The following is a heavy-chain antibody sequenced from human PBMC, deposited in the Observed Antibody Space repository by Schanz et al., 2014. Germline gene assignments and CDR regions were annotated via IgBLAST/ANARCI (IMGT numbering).Heavy chain of an antibody. D-gene: IGHD3-10*01. CDR1: GFTLSSYG. Sequence: QVRLVESGGGVVQPGRSLRLSCAASGFTLSSYGMHWVRQAPGKGLEWVAFINSDGTKRFYADSVKSRFTISRDNSRNTLYLQMNSLRAEDTAVYYCAKQHIVRGVIYLNWFDSWGQGTLVTVSS. CDR2: INSDGTKR. J-gene: IGHJ5*01. V-gene: IGHV3-30*18. CDR3: AKQHIVRGVIYLNWFDS.